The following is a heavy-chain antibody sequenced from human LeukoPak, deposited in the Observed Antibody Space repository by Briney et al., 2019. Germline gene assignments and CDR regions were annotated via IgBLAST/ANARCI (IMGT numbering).Heavy chain of an antibody. CDR1: GFSLSPRGPG. V-gene: IGHV2-5*01. Sequence: SGPTLMHPTQTSRFTCSFSGFSLSPRGPGVGWIRQPPGKALECLALIYCSDDRRYTPLLKRRTTITKDTAKKQVVPTMTNLDPGDTATYYCAHQLYYYGWGSYADYWGQGTLVTVSS. D-gene: IGHD3-10*01. J-gene: IGHJ4*02. CDR2: IYCSDDR. CDR3: AHQLYYYGWGSYADY.